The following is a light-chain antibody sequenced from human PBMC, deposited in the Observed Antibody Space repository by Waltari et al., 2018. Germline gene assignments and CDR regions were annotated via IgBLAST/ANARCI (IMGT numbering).Light chain of an antibody. CDR2: GKD. CDR3: SSRNGRADQVV. V-gene: IGLV3-19*01. Sequence: SSELTQDPGVSVALGQTFTITCQGDSLRTSYATWYQLKPGQAPVLFIYGKDKRPSGIPDRISGYSSGTTSSLTITGAQAEDEADYYCSSRNGRADQVVFAGGTKVTVL. J-gene: IGLJ3*02. CDR1: SLRTSY.